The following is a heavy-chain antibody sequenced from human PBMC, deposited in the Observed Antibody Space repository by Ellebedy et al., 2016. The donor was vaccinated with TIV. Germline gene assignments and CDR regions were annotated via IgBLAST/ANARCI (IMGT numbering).Heavy chain of an antibody. J-gene: IGHJ5*02. CDR2: IKQDGSEK. CDR1: GFTFSSYW. CDR3: ARRGAVYWFDP. D-gene: IGHD1-26*01. V-gene: IGHV3-7*01. Sequence: GGSLRLXXAASGFTFSSYWMSWVRQAPGKGLEWVANIKQDGSEKYYVDSVKGRFTISRDNAKNSLYLQMNSLRAEDTAVYYCARRGAVYWFDPWGQGTLVTVSS.